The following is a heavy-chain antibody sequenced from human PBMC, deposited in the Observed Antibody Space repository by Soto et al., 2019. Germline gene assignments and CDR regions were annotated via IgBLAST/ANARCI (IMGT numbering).Heavy chain of an antibody. CDR3: ARRRAAAGTGGGYWFDP. CDR2: IYYSGST. J-gene: IGHJ5*02. V-gene: IGHV4-39*01. Sequence: KPSETLSLTCTVSGGSISSSSYYWGWIRQPPGKGLEWIGSIYYSGSTYYNPSLKSRVTISVDTSKNQFSLKLSSVTAADTAVYYCARRRAAAGTGGGYWFDPWGQGTLVTVSS. D-gene: IGHD6-13*01. CDR1: GGSISSSSYY.